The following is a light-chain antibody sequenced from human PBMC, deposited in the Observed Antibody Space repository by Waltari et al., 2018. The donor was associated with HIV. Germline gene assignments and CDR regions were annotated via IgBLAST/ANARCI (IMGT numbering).Light chain of an antibody. V-gene: IGKV1-5*03. CDR2: KAS. CDR1: QSFSSW. J-gene: IGKJ2*01. Sequence: IHMTPSPSTLSASVGDRVTITCRASQSFSSWLAWYQQKPGKAPKRLIYKASSLESGVPSRCGGSGSGTEFTLTISSLQPDDFATYYGQQYNSYPDTFGQGTKLEIK. CDR3: QQYNSYPDT.